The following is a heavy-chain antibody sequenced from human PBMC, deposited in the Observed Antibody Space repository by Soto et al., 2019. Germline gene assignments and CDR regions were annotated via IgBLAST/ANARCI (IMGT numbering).Heavy chain of an antibody. Sequence: PGGSLRVSCAASGFTFSSYSMNWVRHASGKGLEWVSYISSSSSTIYYAGSVKGRFTISGDSAMSALFLQRSSLRAEYTAVYYCARIRGRCSRTSSPAGDAFDICGQGTKDT. CDR2: ISSSSSTI. CDR1: GFTFSSYS. CDR3: ARIRGRCSRTSSPAGDAFDI. D-gene: IGHD2-2*01. V-gene: IGHV3-48*01. J-gene: IGHJ3*02.